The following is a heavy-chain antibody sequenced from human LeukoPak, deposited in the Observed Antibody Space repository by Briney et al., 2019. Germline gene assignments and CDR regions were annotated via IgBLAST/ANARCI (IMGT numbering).Heavy chain of an antibody. Sequence: SVKVSCKASGGTFSSYAISWVRQAPGQGLEWMGRIIPILGIANYAQKFQGRVTITADKSTSTAYMELSSLRSEDTAVYYCARDRGYDSSGYSPTGPLFDYWGQGALVTVSS. CDR3: ARDRGYDSSGYSPTGPLFDY. J-gene: IGHJ4*02. CDR1: GGTFSSYA. D-gene: IGHD3-22*01. V-gene: IGHV1-69*04. CDR2: IIPILGIA.